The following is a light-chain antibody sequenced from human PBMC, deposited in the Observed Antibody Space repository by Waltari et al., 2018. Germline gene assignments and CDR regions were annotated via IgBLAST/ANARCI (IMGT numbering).Light chain of an antibody. CDR2: DDS. CDR1: SRDGGGSHF. Sequence: QSALTQPHSGSGPPAQSVTISATGTSRDGGGSHFVSAFQQLPGSAPKLLIYDDSEPPPGVPDRFSGSKSANTDSLTISGLPAEADADYYCCSYVDTYTYAFGPGTRVIVL. CDR3: CSYVDTYTYA. V-gene: IGLV2-11*01. J-gene: IGLJ1*01.